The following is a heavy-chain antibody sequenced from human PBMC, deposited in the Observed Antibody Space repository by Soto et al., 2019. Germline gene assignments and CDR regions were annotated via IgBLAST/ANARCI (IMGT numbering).Heavy chain of an antibody. Sequence: ASVKVSCKASGYTFTSYGISWVRQAPGQGLEWMGWISAYNGNTNYAQKLQGRVTMTTDTSTSTAYMELRSLRSDDTAVYYCARRTQLEGTAIVGYYYYGMDVWGQGTTVTVSS. CDR2: ISAYNGNT. V-gene: IGHV1-18*04. D-gene: IGHD5-18*01. CDR3: ARRTQLEGTAIVGYYYYGMDV. J-gene: IGHJ6*02. CDR1: GYTFTSYG.